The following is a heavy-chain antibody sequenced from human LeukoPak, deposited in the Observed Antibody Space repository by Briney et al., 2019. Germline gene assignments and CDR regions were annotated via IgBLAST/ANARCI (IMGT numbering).Heavy chain of an antibody. CDR3: ARVYYSSSYDYWYFDL. Sequence: SETLSLTCTVSGASISSGSNYWTWIRQSAGKGLEWIGHIHTSGSTQYNPSLKSRVTISEDTSKNQSSLKLSSVTAADTAVYYCARVYYSSSYDYWYFDLWGRGTLVTVSS. V-gene: IGHV4-61*09. D-gene: IGHD6-13*01. CDR1: GASISSGSNY. CDR2: IHTSGST. J-gene: IGHJ2*01.